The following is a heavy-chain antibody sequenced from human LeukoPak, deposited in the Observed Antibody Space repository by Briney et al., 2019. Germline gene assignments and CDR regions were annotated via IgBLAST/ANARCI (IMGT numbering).Heavy chain of an antibody. CDR1: GYTFTDYY. CDR2: INPNSGGT. D-gene: IGHD2-2*01. Sequence: ASVKVSCKASGYTFTDYYIHWVRQAPGQGLEWMGWINPNSGGTNYAQRFQGRVTMTRDTSISTLYMELSRLRSDDTALYYCARVVTPRYCSTTSCYWKGWFDPWGQGTLVTVSS. J-gene: IGHJ5*02. CDR3: ARVVTPRYCSTTSCYWKGWFDP. V-gene: IGHV1-2*02.